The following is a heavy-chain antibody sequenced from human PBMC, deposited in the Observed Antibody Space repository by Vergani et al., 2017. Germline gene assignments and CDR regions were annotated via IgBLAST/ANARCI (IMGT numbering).Heavy chain of an antibody. CDR2: IYSSGNT. J-gene: IGHJ4*02. Sequence: QVQLQESGPGLVKPSQTLSLTCTVSGVSIISGGYFWSWIRQHPGKGLEWIGYIYSSGNTYYNPSLKSRLTISVDTSKNQFSLKLTSVTAADTAVYYCAEGRSDYGDSLFYFDYWGQGTLVTVSS. CDR1: GVSIISGGYF. V-gene: IGHV4-31*03. CDR3: AEGRSDYGDSLFYFDY. D-gene: IGHD4-17*01.